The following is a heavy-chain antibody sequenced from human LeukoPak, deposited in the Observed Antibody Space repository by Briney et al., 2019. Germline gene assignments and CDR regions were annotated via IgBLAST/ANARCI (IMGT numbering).Heavy chain of an antibody. V-gene: IGHV3-11*04. CDR2: ISGSGSRM. D-gene: IGHD4-11*01. CDR1: GFSFSDYH. Sequence: GGSLRLSCAASGFSFSDYHMSWIRQAPGKGLEWISYISGSGSRMYYMDSVKGRFTISRDNAKNSVFLQMNSLRPEDAAVYYCARDKDYNKYGAPDYWGQGTLVTVSS. J-gene: IGHJ4*02. CDR3: ARDKDYNKYGAPDY.